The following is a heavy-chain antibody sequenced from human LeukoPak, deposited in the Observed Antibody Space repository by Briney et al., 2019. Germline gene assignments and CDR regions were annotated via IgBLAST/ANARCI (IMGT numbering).Heavy chain of an antibody. CDR1: GYTFTSYG. J-gene: IGHJ4*02. D-gene: IGHD3-9*01. Sequence: ASVKVSCKASGYTFTSYGISWVRQAPGQGLEWMGWISAYNGNTNYAQELQGRVTMTTDTSTSTAYMELRSLRSDDTAVYYCARALRGAYYDILTGRADYWGQGTLVTVSS. V-gene: IGHV1-18*01. CDR2: ISAYNGNT. CDR3: ARALRGAYYDILTGRADY.